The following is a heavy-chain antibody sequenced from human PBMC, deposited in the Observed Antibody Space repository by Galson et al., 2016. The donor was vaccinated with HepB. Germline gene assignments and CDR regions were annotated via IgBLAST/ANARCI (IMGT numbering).Heavy chain of an antibody. V-gene: IGHV3-23*01. CDR2: ISGSGGTT. J-gene: IGHJ6*02. D-gene: IGHD2/OR15-2a*01. Sequence: SLRLSCAASGFTFSNYAMSWVRQAPGKGLEWVSSISGSGGTTYYADSVKGRFTISRDKSKNTLYLQMNSLRGEDTAVYYCARAGFKGFSNGMDVWGQGTAVTVSS. CDR1: GFTFSNYA. CDR3: ARAGFKGFSNGMDV.